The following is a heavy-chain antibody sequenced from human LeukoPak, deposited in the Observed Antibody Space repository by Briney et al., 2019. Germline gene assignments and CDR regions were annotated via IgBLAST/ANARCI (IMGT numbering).Heavy chain of an antibody. V-gene: IGHV1-2*02. Sequence: APVKVSCKASGYTFTGYYMHWVRQAPGQGLEWMGWINPNSGGTNYAQKFQGRVTMTRDTSISTAYMELSRLRSDDTAVYYCARVTSGTGDYFDYWGQGTLVTVSS. CDR2: INPNSGGT. D-gene: IGHD7-27*01. CDR3: ARVTSGTGDYFDY. CDR1: GYTFTGYY. J-gene: IGHJ4*02.